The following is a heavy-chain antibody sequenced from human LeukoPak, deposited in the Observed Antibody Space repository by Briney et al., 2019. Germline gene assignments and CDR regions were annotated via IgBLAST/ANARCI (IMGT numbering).Heavy chain of an antibody. V-gene: IGHV3-74*01. J-gene: IGHJ5*02. CDR3: VRGQWWFDP. D-gene: IGHD2-8*01. CDR1: GFTFSSYW. Sequence: GGSLRLSCAASGFTFSSYWAHWVRQAPGKGLVWVSRSKGDGSSTSYAVSVKGRFTISRDNAKDTLYLQMNSLRAEDTAVYYCVRGQWWFDPWGQGTLVTVSS. CDR2: SKGDGSST.